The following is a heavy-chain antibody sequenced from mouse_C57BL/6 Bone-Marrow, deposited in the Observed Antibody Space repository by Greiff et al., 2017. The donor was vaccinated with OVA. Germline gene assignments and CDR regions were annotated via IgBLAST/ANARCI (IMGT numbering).Heavy chain of an antibody. V-gene: IGHV1-50*01. CDR1: GYTFTSYW. J-gene: IGHJ3*01. CDR2: IDPSDSYT. CDR3: ARSGGYLFAY. Sequence: QVQLKQPGAELVKPGASVKLSCKASGYTFTSYWMQWVKQRPGQGLEWIGEIDPSDSYTNYNQKFKGKATLTVDTSSSTAYMQLSSLTSEDSAVYYCARSGGYLFAYWGQGTLVTVSA. D-gene: IGHD2-2*01.